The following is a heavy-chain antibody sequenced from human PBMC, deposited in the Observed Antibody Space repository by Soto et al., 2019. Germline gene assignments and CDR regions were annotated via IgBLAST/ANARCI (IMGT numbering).Heavy chain of an antibody. J-gene: IGHJ4*02. CDR3: AREPHRDGYPFDY. CDR1: GGSISSGDYY. D-gene: IGHD5-12*01. V-gene: IGHV4-30-4*01. Sequence: PSETLSLTCTVSGGSISSGDYYWSWIRQPPGKGLEWIGYIYYSGSTYYNPSLKSRVTISVDTSKNQFSLKLSSVTAADTAVYYCAREPHRDGYPFDYWGEGTLVTVSS. CDR2: IYYSGST.